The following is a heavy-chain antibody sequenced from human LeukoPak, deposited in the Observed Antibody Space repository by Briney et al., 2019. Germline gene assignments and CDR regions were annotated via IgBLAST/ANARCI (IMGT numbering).Heavy chain of an antibody. D-gene: IGHD3-10*01. Sequence: PSQTLSLTCDISGDSVSHNRAAWNWIRQSRSRGLECLVRTYYRSMWYNDYAVSVKSRITINPHTSKNQFSLQVNSVTPEDTAVYYCAREGGYYYGSLQHWGQGTLVIVSS. CDR2: TYYRSMWYN. CDR3: AREGGYYYGSLQH. CDR1: GDSVSHNRAA. V-gene: IGHV6-1*01. J-gene: IGHJ1*01.